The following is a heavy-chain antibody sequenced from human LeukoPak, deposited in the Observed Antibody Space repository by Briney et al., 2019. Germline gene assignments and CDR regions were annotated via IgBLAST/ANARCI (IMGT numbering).Heavy chain of an antibody. CDR3: AKREDYGSGSGYYYYYMDV. CDR2: FDPEDGET. CDR1: GYTLTELS. Sequence: ASVKVSCKVSGYTLTELSMHWVRQAPGKGLELTGGFDPEDGETIYAQKFQGRVTMTTDTSTSTAYMELRSLRSDDTAVYYCAKREDYGSGSGYYYYYMDVWGKGTTVTVSS. V-gene: IGHV1-24*01. D-gene: IGHD3-10*01. J-gene: IGHJ6*03.